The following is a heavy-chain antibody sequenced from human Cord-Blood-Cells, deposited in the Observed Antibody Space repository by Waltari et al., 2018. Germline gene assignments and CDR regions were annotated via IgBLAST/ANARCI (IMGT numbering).Heavy chain of an antibody. V-gene: IGHV1-2*04. J-gene: IGHJ3*02. CDR2: INPNRGGT. Sequence: QVQLVQSGAEVKKPGASVKVSCKASGYTFTGYYMHWVRQAPGQGLEWMGWINPNRGGTNYAQKFQGWVTRTRDTSISTAYMELSRLRSDDTAVYYCARVRTGEGNDAFDIWGQGTMVTVSS. D-gene: IGHD7-27*01. CDR3: ARVRTGEGNDAFDI. CDR1: GYTFTGYY.